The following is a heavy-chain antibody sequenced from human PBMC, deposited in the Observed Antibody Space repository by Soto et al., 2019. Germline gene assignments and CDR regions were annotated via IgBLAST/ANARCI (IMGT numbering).Heavy chain of an antibody. CDR2: INPNSGGT. CDR3: ARSIAVAGTDYYYYGMDV. CDR1: GYTFTGYY. Sequence: ASVKVSCKASGYTFTGYYMHWVRQAPGQGLEWMGWINPNSGGTNYAQKFQGWVTMTRDTSISTAYMELSRLRSDDTAAYYCARSIAVAGTDYYYYGMDVWGQGTTVTVSS. D-gene: IGHD6-19*01. V-gene: IGHV1-2*04. J-gene: IGHJ6*02.